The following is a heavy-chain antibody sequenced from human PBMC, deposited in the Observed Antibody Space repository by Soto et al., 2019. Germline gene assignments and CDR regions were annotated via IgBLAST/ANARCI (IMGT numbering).Heavy chain of an antibody. CDR1: GFTFSIHG. V-gene: IGHV3-30*18. J-gene: IGHJ6*02. D-gene: IGHD6-6*01. CDR3: AKDRGQQLFRPYGMDG. CDR2: ISYDGSNQ. Sequence: QVQLVESGGGVVQPGRSLRLSCAASGFTFSIHGMHWVRQAPGKGLEWVAVISYDGSNQYYADSVKGRFTISRDNSKNTVSLQMNNLRAEDPAVDYCAKDRGQQLFRPYGMDGWGQGTTVTVSS.